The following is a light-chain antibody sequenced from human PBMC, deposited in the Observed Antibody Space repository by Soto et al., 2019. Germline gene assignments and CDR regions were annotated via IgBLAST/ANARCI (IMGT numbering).Light chain of an antibody. J-gene: IGKJ1*01. CDR3: QQYYNWPPWT. CDR1: QSVSTRY. CDR2: GAS. Sequence: MLTQSPGTLSLSPVERATLSCRASQSVSTRYLAWYQQKPGQAPRVLIYGASSRAAGIPDRFSGSGSGTDFTLTVSSLQSEDFAVYYCQQYYNWPPWTFGLGTKVDIK. V-gene: IGKV3-20*01.